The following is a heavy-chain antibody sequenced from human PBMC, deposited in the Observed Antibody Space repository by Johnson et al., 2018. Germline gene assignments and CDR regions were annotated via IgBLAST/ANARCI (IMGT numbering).Heavy chain of an antibody. D-gene: IGHD2-15*01. Sequence: QVQLVESGGGVVQPGRSLRLSCAASGFNFSSYGMHWVRQAPGKGLEWVAVIWYDGSNKYYADSVTGRFTISRDNSKNTLFLQMNSRRAEDTAIYYCAKERKYCSGGSCYLTAFQNWGQGTLVTVSS. CDR3: AKERKYCSGGSCYLTAFQN. CDR1: GFNFSSYG. CDR2: IWYDGSNK. J-gene: IGHJ1*01. V-gene: IGHV3-33*06.